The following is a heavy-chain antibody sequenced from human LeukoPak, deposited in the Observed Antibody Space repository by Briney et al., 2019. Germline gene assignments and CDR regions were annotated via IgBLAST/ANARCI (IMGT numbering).Heavy chain of an antibody. Sequence: GASVKVSCKVSGYTLTELSIHWVRQAPGKGLEWMGGFDPEDSETIYAQNFQGRVTMTEDTSTDTAYMELSSLRSGDTAVYYCAIGEFMVRGNAPEDYWGQGTLVTVSS. V-gene: IGHV1-24*01. CDR2: FDPEDSET. CDR3: AIGEFMVRGNAPEDY. CDR1: GYTLTELS. J-gene: IGHJ4*02. D-gene: IGHD3-10*01.